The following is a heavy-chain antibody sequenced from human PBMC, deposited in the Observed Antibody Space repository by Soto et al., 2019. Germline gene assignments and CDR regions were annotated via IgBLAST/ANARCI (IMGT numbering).Heavy chain of an antibody. CDR3: ARGRYGGRDHXTMVRGVITKRGSWFDP. J-gene: IGHJ5*02. CDR1: GGSFSGYY. CDR2: INHSGST. Sequence: SETLSLTCAVYGGSFSGYYWSWIRQPPGKGLEWIGEINHSGSTNYNPSLKSRVTISVDTSKNQFSLKLSSVTAADTAVYYCARGRYGGRDHXTMVRGVITKRGSWFDPWGQGTLVTVSS. D-gene: IGHD3-10*01. V-gene: IGHV4-34*01.